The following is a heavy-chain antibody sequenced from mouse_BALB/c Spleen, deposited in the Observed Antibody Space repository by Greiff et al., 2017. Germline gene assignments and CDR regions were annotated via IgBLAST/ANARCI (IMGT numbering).Heavy chain of an antibody. D-gene: IGHD2-14*01. CDR2: ISSGGSYT. CDR3: ARLYDGTWFAY. CDR1: GFTFSSYG. V-gene: IGHV5-6*01. J-gene: IGHJ3*01. Sequence: EVHLVESGGDLVKPGGSLKLSCAASGFTFSSYGMSWVRQTPDKRLEWVATISSGGSYTYYPDSVKGRFTISRDNAKNTLYLQMSSLKSEDTAMYYCARLYDGTWFAYWGQGTLVTVSA.